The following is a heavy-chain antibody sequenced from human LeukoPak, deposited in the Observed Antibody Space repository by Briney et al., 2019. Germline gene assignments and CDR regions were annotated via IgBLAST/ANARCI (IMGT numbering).Heavy chain of an antibody. J-gene: IGHJ4*02. D-gene: IGHD3-22*01. CDR3: ARGTRFYDSSGYYPIDY. V-gene: IGHV3-53*01. CDR1: GFTVSSNY. Sequence: GGSLRLSCAASGFTVSSNYMNWVRQAPGKGLEWVSVTYSGGSTYYADSVKGRFTISRDNSKNTVFLQMNSLRGEDTAVYYCARGTRFYDSSGYYPIDYWGQGTLVTVSS. CDR2: TYSGGST.